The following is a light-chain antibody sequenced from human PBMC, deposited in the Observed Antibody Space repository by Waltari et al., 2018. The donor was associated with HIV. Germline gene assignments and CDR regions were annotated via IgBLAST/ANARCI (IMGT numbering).Light chain of an antibody. CDR3: HQYFSDPFT. J-gene: IGKJ4*01. Sequence: IQMTQFPSSLSASVGDRVTITCRATQDLGNSGSWYHQRPGKLPKLLVYGGYIRHTGVASRFTGSGSGTEYTLTISSLQPEDFATYDCHQYFSDPFTFGGGTKVES. CDR2: GGY. CDR1: QDLGNS. V-gene: IGKV1-NL1*01.